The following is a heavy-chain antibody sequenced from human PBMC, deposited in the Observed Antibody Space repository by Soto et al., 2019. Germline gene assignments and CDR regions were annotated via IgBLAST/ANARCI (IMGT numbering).Heavy chain of an antibody. CDR2: IYYSGST. Sequence: QVQLQESGPGLVKPSQTLSLTCPVPGGSISGGGYYGSWIARHPGKGLEWIGYIYYSGSTYYNPSLKSRVTISVDTSKNQFSLKLSSVTAADTAVYYCARSGYSYGPNPLLYWGQGTLVTVSS. J-gene: IGHJ4*02. V-gene: IGHV4-31*03. D-gene: IGHD5-18*01. CDR1: GGSISGGGYY. CDR3: ARSGYSYGPNPLLY.